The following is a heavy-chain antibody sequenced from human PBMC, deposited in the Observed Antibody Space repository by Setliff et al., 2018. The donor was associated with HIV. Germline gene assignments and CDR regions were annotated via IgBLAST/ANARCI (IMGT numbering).Heavy chain of an antibody. J-gene: IGHJ2*01. D-gene: IGHD3-10*01. CDR3: ARSALWFGEADWYFDL. V-gene: IGHV4-28*01. CDR2: IYKGGST. CDR1: GYSISSSYW. Sequence: SETLSLTCVVSGYSISSSYWWGWIRQPPEKGLEWIGWIGYIYKGGSTYYNPSLKSRVTMSEDTSKDQFSLKLRSVTAVDTAVYYCARSALWFGEADWYFDLWGRGTLVTVSS.